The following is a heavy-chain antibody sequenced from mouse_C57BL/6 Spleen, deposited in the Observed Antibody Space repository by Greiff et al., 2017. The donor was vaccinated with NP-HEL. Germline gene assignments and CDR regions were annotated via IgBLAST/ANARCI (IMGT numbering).Heavy chain of an antibody. CDR2: IDPSDSYT. CDR1: GYTFTSYW. D-gene: IGHD1-1*01. J-gene: IGHJ2*01. Sequence: VQLQQPGAELVRPGTSVQLSCKASGYTFTSYWMHWVKQRPGQGLEWIGVIDPSDSYTNYNQKFKGKATLTVDTSSSTAYMQLSSLTSEDSAVYYCARPYYYGSRGHDYWGQGTTLTVSS. V-gene: IGHV1-59*01. CDR3: ARPYYYGSRGHDY.